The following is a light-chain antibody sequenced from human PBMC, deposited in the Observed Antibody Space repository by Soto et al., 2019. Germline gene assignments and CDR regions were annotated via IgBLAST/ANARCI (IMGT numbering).Light chain of an antibody. V-gene: IGKV3-11*01. J-gene: IGKJ3*01. CDR1: QSVSSY. CDR2: DAS. Sequence: EIVLTQSPATLSLSPGERATLSCRASQSVSSYLAWYQQKPGQAPRLLIYDASNRATGIPARSSGSGSGTDFTLTISSLEPEDFAVYYCQQRSNWRFTFGPGTKVDIK. CDR3: QQRSNWRFT.